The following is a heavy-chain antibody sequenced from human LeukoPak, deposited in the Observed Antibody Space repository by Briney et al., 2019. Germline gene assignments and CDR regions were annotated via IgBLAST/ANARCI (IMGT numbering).Heavy chain of an antibody. CDR2: IYTSGST. J-gene: IGHJ4*02. Sequence: SETLSLTCTVSGGSISSSSYYCGWIRQPPGKGLEWIGRIYTSGSTNYNPSLKSRVTMSVDTSKNQFSLKLSSVTAADTAVYYCARDSSSRAFDYWGQGTLVTVSS. V-gene: IGHV4-39*07. CDR1: GGSISSSSYY. D-gene: IGHD6-6*01. CDR3: ARDSSSRAFDY.